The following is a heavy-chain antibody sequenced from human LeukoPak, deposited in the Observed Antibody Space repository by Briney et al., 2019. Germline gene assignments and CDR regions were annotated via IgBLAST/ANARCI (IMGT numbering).Heavy chain of an antibody. J-gene: IGHJ3*02. CDR2: MYYSGST. CDR1: GGSISSSNCC. V-gene: IGHV4-39*01. Sequence: SETLSLTCTVSGGSISSSNCCWGWIRQPPGKGLEVIGSMYYSGSTYYNPSLKSRVTISVDTSKNQFSLKLGSVTAADTAVYYCARHGPPITSEYRPPYGAVDIWCQGTTVIVSS. D-gene: IGHD2/OR15-2a*01. CDR3: ARHGPPITSEYRPPYGAVDI.